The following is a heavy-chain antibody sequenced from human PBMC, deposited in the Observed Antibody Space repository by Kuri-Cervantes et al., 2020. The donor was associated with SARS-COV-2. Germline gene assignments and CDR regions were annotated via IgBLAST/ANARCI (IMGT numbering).Heavy chain of an antibody. D-gene: IGHD3-22*01. V-gene: IGHV4-61*09. CDR1: GDPMSSGNYY. CDR3: ARFGFNAGGYFP. CDR2: IYTTGTT. J-gene: IGHJ5*02. Sequence: SETLSLTCTVSGDPMSSGNYYWSWIRQPAGKGLEWIGHIYTTGTTNYNPSLKSRVSISVDKSKSQFSLKLSSVTAADTAVYYCARFGFNAGGYFPWGQGTLVTVSS.